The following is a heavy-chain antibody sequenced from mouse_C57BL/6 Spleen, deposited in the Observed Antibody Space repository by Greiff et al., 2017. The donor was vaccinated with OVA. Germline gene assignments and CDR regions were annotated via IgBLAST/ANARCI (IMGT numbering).Heavy chain of an antibody. Sequence: QVQLQQPGAELVRPGSSVKLSCKASGYTFTSYWMHWVKQRPIQGLEWIGNIDPSDSETHYNQKFKDKATLTVDKSSSTAYMQLSSLTSEDSAVYYGARGGTAQATDYWGQGTTLTVSS. J-gene: IGHJ2*01. CDR2: IDPSDSET. CDR1: GYTFTSYW. V-gene: IGHV1-52*01. D-gene: IGHD3-2*02. CDR3: ARGGTAQATDY.